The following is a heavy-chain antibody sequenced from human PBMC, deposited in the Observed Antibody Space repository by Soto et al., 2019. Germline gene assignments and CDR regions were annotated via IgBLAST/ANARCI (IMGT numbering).Heavy chain of an antibody. CDR3: ASTCSSTSCPFDY. J-gene: IGHJ4*02. D-gene: IGHD2-2*01. CDR1: GGSLSGYY. V-gene: IGHV4-34*01. Sequence: PSETLSLTCAVYGGSLSGYYWSWIRQPPGKGLEWIGEINHSGSTNYNPSLKSRVTISVDTSKNRFSLKLSSVTAADTAVYYCASTCSSTSCPFDYWGQGTLVTVSS. CDR2: INHSGST.